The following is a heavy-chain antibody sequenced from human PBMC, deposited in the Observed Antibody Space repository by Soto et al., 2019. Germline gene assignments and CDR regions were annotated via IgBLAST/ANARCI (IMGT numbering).Heavy chain of an antibody. D-gene: IGHD6-6*01. V-gene: IGHV1-18*01. CDR3: GRDSTSIAAPEAFDI. J-gene: IGHJ3*02. CDR2: ISAYNGNT. CDR1: GYTFTSYG. Sequence: ASVKVSCKASGYTFTSYGISWVRQAPGQGLEWMGWISAYNGNTNYAQKLQGRVTMTTDTSTSTAYMELRSLRSDDTAVYYCGRDSTSIAAPEAFDIWGQGTTVTVSS.